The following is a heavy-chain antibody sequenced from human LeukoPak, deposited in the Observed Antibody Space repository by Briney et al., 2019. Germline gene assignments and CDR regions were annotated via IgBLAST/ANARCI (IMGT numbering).Heavy chain of an antibody. CDR3: ARTADYDFWSGLNYYYYMDV. Sequence: KPSETLSLTCTVSGGSISSYYWSWIRQPPGKGLEWIGYIHYSGSTNYNPSLKSRVTISVDTSKNQFSLKLSSVTAADTAVYYCARTADYDFWSGLNYYYYMDVWGKGTTVTVSS. V-gene: IGHV4-59*01. D-gene: IGHD3-3*01. CDR2: IHYSGST. CDR1: GGSISSYY. J-gene: IGHJ6*03.